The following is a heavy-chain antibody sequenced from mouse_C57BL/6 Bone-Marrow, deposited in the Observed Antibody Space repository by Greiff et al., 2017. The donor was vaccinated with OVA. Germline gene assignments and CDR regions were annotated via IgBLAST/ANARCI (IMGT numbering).Heavy chain of an antibody. Sequence: EVMLVESGGGLVKPGGSLKLSCAASGFTFSSYAMSWVRQTPEKRLEWVATISDGGSYTYYPDNVKGRFTISRDNAKNNLYLQMSHLKSEDTAMYYCARDNLVELTGTSFAYWGQGTLVTVSA. J-gene: IGHJ3*01. CDR3: ARDNLVELTGTSFAY. CDR1: GFTFSSYA. CDR2: ISDGGSYT. D-gene: IGHD4-1*01. V-gene: IGHV5-4*01.